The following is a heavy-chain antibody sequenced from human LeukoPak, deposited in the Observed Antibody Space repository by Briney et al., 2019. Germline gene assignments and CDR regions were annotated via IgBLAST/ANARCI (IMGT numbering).Heavy chain of an antibody. CDR1: GFTFSSYA. CDR3: ATPGYSSSWYKPFFDY. CDR2: ISGSGGST. D-gene: IGHD6-13*01. V-gene: IGHV3-23*01. J-gene: IGHJ4*02. Sequence: GGSLRLSCAASGFTFSSYAMSWVRQAPGKGLEWVSAISGSGGSTYYADSVKGRFTISRDNSKNTLYLQMNSLRAEDTAVYYCATPGYSSSWYKPFFDYWGQGTLVTVSS.